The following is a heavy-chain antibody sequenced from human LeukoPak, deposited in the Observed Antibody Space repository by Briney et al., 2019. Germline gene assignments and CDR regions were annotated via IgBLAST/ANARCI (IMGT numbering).Heavy chain of an antibody. CDR1: GYSFTNYD. D-gene: IGHD3-9*01. Sequence: GASVKVSCKASGYSFTNYDIIWVRQAPGQGLEWMGWINPNSGDTNYAQKFQGRVTMTRDTSISTAYMELSRLRSDDTAVYYCAEDIYYDILTGPPNFDYWGQGTLVTVSS. V-gene: IGHV1-2*02. J-gene: IGHJ4*02. CDR3: AEDIYYDILTGPPNFDY. CDR2: INPNSGDT.